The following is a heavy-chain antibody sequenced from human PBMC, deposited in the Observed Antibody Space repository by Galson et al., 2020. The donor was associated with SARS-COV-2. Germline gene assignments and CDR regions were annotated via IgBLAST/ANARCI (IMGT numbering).Heavy chain of an antibody. D-gene: IGHD4-17*01. J-gene: IGHJ4*02. CDR2: IKQHGSDK. Sequence: GESLKISCAVSGFTFSDYWMSWVRQAPGKGLEWVANIKQHGSDKYYVDSVKGRFTISRDDAKNSLYLQMHSLRAEDTAVYYCARHHGDYDLFFDYWGQGVLVTVSS. CDR3: ARHHGDYDLFFDY. V-gene: IGHV3-7*03. CDR1: GFTFSDYW.